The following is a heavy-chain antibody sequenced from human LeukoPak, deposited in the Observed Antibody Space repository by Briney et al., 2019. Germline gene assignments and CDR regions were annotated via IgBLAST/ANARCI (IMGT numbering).Heavy chain of an antibody. V-gene: IGHV3-23*01. D-gene: IGHD5-12*01. J-gene: IGHJ4*02. CDR1: GFTFSSYA. CDR2: ISGSGGST. CDR3: ANLIWSGYDYDY. Sequence: GGSLILSCAASGFTFSSYAMSWVRQAPGKGLEWVSAISGSGGSTYYADSVKGRFTISRDNSKNTLYLQMNSLRAEDTAVYYCANLIWSGYDYDYWGQGTLVTVSS.